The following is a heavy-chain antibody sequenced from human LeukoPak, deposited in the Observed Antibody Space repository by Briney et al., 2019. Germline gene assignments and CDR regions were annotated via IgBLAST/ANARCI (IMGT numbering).Heavy chain of an antibody. J-gene: IGHJ5*02. CDR2: MNPNSGTT. D-gene: IGHD5-12*01. CDR3: ARDSSGYATWFDP. V-gene: IGHV1-8*01. Sequence: ASVKVSCKVSGYTFTSYDINWVRQATGQGLEWMGWMNPNSGTTGYAQTFQGRVTMTRSTSISTGYMELSSLRSEDTAVYYCARDSSGYATWFDPWGQGTLVTVSS. CDR1: GYTFTSYD.